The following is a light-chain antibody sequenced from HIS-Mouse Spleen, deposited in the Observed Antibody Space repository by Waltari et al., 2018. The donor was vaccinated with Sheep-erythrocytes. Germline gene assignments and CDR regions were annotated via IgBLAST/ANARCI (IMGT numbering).Light chain of an antibody. CDR1: KLGDKY. CDR2: QDS. CDR3: QAWDSSTYV. V-gene: IGLV3-1*01. Sequence: SYELTQPPSVSVSPGQTASITCSGDKLGDKYACWYQQKPGQSPVLVIYQDSKRPSGIPDRISGANSGNTAPLTISGTQAMDEADYYCQAWDSSTYVFGTGTKVTVL. J-gene: IGLJ1*01.